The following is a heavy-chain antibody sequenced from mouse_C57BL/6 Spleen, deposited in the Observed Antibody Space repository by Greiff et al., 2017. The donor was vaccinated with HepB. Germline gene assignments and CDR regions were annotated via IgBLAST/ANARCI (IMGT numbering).Heavy chain of an antibody. V-gene: IGHV5-9*01. Sequence: EVMLVESGGGLVKPGGSLKLSCAASGFTFSSYTMSWVRQTPEKRLEWVATISGGGGNTYYPDSVKGRFTISRDNAKNTLYLQMSSLRSEDTALYYCASPIYYDYEGGMDYWGQGTSVTVSS. CDR2: ISGGGGNT. J-gene: IGHJ4*01. D-gene: IGHD2-4*01. CDR1: GFTFSSYT. CDR3: ASPIYYDYEGGMDY.